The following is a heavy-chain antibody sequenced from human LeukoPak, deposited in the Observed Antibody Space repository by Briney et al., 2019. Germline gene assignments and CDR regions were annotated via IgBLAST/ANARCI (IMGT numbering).Heavy chain of an antibody. CDR2: IYYSGST. V-gene: IGHV4-59*12. Sequence: PSETLSLTCTVSGGSISSYYWSWIRQPPGKGLEWIGYIYYSGSTNYNPSLKSRVTISVDTSKNQFSLKLSSVTAADTAVYYCARDVLLYYYDSSGQSPIDYWGQGTLVTVSS. J-gene: IGHJ4*02. CDR3: ARDVLLYYYDSSGQSPIDY. D-gene: IGHD3-22*01. CDR1: GGSISSYY.